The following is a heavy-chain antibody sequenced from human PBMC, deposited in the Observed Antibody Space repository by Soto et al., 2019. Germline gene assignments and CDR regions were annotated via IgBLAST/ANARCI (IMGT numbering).Heavy chain of an antibody. Sequence: LSLTCTVSGSSINSSGYYWGWIRQPPGKGLEWIGSMFYGVSTYYNPSLKSRVTVSVDTSKNQFSLSLRSVTAADTAVYYCARLPSRHLVDYWGQGTLVTVSS. CDR2: MFYGVST. V-gene: IGHV4-39*01. J-gene: IGHJ4*02. CDR3: ARLPSRHLVDY. D-gene: IGHD3-3*02. CDR1: GSSINSSGYY.